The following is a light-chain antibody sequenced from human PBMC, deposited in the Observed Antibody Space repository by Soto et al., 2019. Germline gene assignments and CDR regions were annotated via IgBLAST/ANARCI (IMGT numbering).Light chain of an antibody. Sequence: EILMTPSPATLSVSPGERATLSGRASQSVSSSLAWYQQKPGQAPRLLIYGASTRATGIPARFSGSGSGTEFTLTISSLQSEDFAVYYCQQYHNWPPITFGQGTRLEIK. V-gene: IGKV3-15*01. CDR2: GAS. CDR3: QQYHNWPPIT. CDR1: QSVSSS. J-gene: IGKJ5*01.